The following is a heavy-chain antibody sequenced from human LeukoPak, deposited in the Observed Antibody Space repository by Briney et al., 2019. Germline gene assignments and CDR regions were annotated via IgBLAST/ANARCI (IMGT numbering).Heavy chain of an antibody. CDR2: INPNSGGT. CDR1: GYTFTGYY. J-gene: IGHJ4*02. Sequence: ASVKVSCKASGYTFTGYYMHWVRQAPGQGLEWMVWINPNSGGTNYAQKFQGRVTMTRDTSISTAYMELRSLRSDDTAVYYCARDLSYYGSGSYKADYWGQGTLVTVSS. D-gene: IGHD3-10*01. CDR3: ARDLSYYGSGSYKADY. V-gene: IGHV1-2*02.